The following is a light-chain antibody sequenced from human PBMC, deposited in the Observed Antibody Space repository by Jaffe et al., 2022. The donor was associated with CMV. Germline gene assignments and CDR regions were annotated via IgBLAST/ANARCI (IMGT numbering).Light chain of an antibody. V-gene: IGKV1-39*01. CDR1: QSVGSY. CDR3: QQTYQTPYT. J-gene: IGKJ2*01. Sequence: DIQMTQSPSSLSASVGDTVTITCRASQSVGSYLNWYQQEVGRVPKLLVYAATTLQSGVTSNFSASGSGTHFTLTIGSLQFEQFATYYCQQTYQTPYTFGQGTKLEIK. CDR2: AAT.